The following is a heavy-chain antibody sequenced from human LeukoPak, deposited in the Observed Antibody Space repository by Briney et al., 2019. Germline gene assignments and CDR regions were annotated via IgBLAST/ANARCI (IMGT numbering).Heavy chain of an antibody. D-gene: IGHD3-22*01. CDR3: ARTVPGGESWYYYDSSGYYYGDY. V-gene: IGHV1-8*01. CDR2: MNPNSGNT. J-gene: IGHJ4*02. Sequence: GASVKVSCKASGYTFTSYDINWVRQATGQGLEWMGWMNPNSGNTGYAQKFQGRVTMTRNTSISTAYMELSSLRSEDTAVYYCARTVPGGESWYYYDSSGYYYGDYWGQGTLVTVSA. CDR1: GYTFTSYD.